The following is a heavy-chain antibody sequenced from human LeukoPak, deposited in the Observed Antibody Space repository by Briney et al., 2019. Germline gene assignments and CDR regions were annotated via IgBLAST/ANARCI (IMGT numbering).Heavy chain of an antibody. CDR3: ARTHCSSTSCPFWFDP. J-gene: IGHJ5*02. Sequence: SETLSLTCTVSGGSISSSSYYWGWIRQPPGKGLEWIGGIYYSGTTYCNPSLKSRVTISVDTSKSQFSLKLTSVTAADTAVYYCARTHCSSTSCPFWFDPWGQGTLVTVSS. CDR2: IYYSGTT. D-gene: IGHD2-2*01. CDR1: GGSISSSSYY. V-gene: IGHV4-39*01.